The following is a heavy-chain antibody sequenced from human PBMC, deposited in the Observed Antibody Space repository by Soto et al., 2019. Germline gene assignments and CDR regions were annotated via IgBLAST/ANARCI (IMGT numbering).Heavy chain of an antibody. J-gene: IGHJ6*02. D-gene: IGHD2-15*01. Sequence: QVQLQESGPGLVKPSETLSLTCTVSGGSILSYYLSWIRQPPGKGLEWIVNIYYTGSSNYNPSLMSRVTMSVATSQHQFCLEPTSVTSAATALYYCAMMWYGGNYGVDVWGQGTTVTVAS. CDR2: IYYTGSS. V-gene: IGHV4-59*01. CDR3: AMMWYGGNYGVDV. CDR1: GGSILSYY.